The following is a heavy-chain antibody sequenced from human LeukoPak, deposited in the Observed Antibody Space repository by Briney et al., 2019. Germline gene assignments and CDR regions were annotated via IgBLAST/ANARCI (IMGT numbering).Heavy chain of an antibody. CDR1: GGSISSYY. J-gene: IGHJ6*04. D-gene: IGHD2-2*01. CDR3: ARDSVGYCSSTSCPYYCYGMDV. Sequence: ASETLSLTCTVSGGSISSYYWSWIRQPPGKGLEWIGYIYHSGSTNYNPSLKSRVTISVDTSKNQFSLKLSSVTAADTAVYYCARDSVGYCSSTSCPYYCYGMDVWGKGTTVTVSS. CDR2: IYHSGST. V-gene: IGHV4-59*01.